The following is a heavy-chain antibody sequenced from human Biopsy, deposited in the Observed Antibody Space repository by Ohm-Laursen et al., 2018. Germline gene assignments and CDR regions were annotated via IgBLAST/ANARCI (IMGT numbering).Heavy chain of an antibody. CDR2: IYPGGGT. CDR3: AGIVLGPTNDAFDI. CDR1: GDSIRNCY. J-gene: IGHJ3*02. V-gene: IGHV4-4*07. D-gene: IGHD1-26*01. Sequence: TLSLTCTVSGDSIRNCYWSWIRQAAGKGLEWIGRIYPGGGTIYNPSLKSRVTMSVDTSKNHFSLNLNSVTAADTAVYYCAGIVLGPTNDAFDIWGQGAMVTVSS.